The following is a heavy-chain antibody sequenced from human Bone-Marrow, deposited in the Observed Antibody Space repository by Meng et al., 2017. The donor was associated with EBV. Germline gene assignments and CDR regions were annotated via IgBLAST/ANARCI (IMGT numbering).Heavy chain of an antibody. CDR2: LIPMVGAP. J-gene: IGHJ4*02. Sequence: QVQVVQSGAEVKKPGSSVKVSCRTSGGTFRSDAVSWVRQAPGQGLEWMGGLIPMVGAPHYAQKFQGRVTIIADESTSTHSMELNSLRSEDTAMYYCASESGRGFTPDYWGQGTLVTASS. D-gene: IGHD3-10*01. CDR1: GGTFRSDA. V-gene: IGHV1-69*01. CDR3: ASESGRGFTPDY.